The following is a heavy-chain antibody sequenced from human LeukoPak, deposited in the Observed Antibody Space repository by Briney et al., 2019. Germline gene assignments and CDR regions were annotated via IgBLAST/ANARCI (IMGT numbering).Heavy chain of an antibody. CDR3: ARDPIPPRYCSSTSCRVYYYYYGMDV. J-gene: IGHJ6*02. CDR2: IYYSGST. Sequence: SETLSLTCTVSGGSISSGGYYWSWIRQHPGKGLEWIGYIYYSGSTYYNPSLKSRVTISVDTSKNQFSLKLSSVTAADTAVYYCARDPIPPRYCSSTSCRVYYYYYGMDVWGQGTTVTVSS. D-gene: IGHD2-2*01. V-gene: IGHV4-31*03. CDR1: GGSISSGGYY.